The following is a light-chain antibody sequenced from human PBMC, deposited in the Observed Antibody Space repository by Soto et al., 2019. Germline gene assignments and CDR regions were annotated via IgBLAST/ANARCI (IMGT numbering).Light chain of an antibody. CDR3: QQYTGPPTT. CDR1: QSVSSN. J-gene: IGKJ5*01. V-gene: IGKV3D-15*01. Sequence: ELARTPSPATLSVSPWERATLSCMASQSVSSNLAWCQQRPGQAPRLLIYGASTRAAGIPDRFSGSGSGTDFTLTITSLEPEDSAVYFCQQYTGPPTTFGQGTRLEI. CDR2: GAS.